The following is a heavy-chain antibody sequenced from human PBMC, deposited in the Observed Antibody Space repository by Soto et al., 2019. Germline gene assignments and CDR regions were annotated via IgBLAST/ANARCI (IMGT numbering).Heavy chain of an antibody. V-gene: IGHV3-23*01. CDR3: AKVYSAFDLFDH. Sequence: VQLLESGGGLTQPGGSLRLSCPASGFTFSSYAMSWVRQAPGKGLEWVSSISSSGGDTHYAASVKGRFTISRDNSKNTLYLQMNILRAEDTAVYYCAKVYSAFDLFDHWGQGVLLTVSS. D-gene: IGHD5-12*01. CDR1: GFTFSSYA. J-gene: IGHJ4*02. CDR2: ISSSGGDT.